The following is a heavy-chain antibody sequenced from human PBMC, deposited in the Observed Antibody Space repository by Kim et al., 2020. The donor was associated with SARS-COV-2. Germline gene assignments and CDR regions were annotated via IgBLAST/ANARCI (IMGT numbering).Heavy chain of an antibody. Sequence: GGSLRLSCAASGFTFSSYAMHWVRQAPGKWLEWVAVISYDGSNKYYADSVKGRFTISRDNSKNTLYLQMNSLRAEDTAVYYCARGGLLWFGEGNDYWGQG. CDR2: ISYDGSNK. CDR1: GFTFSSYA. D-gene: IGHD3-10*01. V-gene: IGHV3-30*04. CDR3: ARGGLLWFGEGNDY. J-gene: IGHJ4*02.